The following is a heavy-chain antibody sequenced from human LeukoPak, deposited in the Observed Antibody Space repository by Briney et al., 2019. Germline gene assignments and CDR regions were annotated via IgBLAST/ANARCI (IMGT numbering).Heavy chain of an antibody. Sequence: GGSLRLSFAASGFTFSSYSMNWVRQAPGKGVEWVSSINSSSSYIYYADSVKGRFTISRDNAKNSVYVQMNSLRAEDTAVYFCARDLRGAPDYWGQGALVTVSS. CDR2: INSSSSYI. CDR3: ARDLRGAPDY. J-gene: IGHJ4*02. CDR1: GFTFSSYS. V-gene: IGHV3-21*01. D-gene: IGHD1-26*01.